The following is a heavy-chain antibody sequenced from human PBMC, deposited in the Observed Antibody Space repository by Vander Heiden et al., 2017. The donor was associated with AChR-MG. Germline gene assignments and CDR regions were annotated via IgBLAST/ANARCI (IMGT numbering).Heavy chain of an antibody. D-gene: IGHD1-26*01. CDR1: AYTFTSYG. CDR2: ISAYNGNT. CDR3: ARDSSWEWLPDRGGMDV. J-gene: IGHJ6*02. V-gene: IGHV1-18*01. Sequence: QVQLVQSGAEVKKPGASVKVSCKAPAYTFTSYGIRWVRQAPGQGLEWMGWISAYNGNTNYAQKLQGRVTMTTDTSTSTAYMELRSLRSDDTAVYYCARDSSWEWLPDRGGMDVWGQGTTVTVSS.